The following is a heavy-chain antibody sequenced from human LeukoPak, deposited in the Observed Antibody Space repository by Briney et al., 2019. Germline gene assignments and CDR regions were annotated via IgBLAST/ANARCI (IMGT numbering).Heavy chain of an antibody. CDR2: IKSSGSP. Sequence: SETLSLTCTVSGDSISSSSNWWGWIRQPPGQGLEWIGHIKSSGSPNYNPPLKSRVTISVDTSKNQFSLKVSSVTAADTAVYCARLTWITDYWGQGILVTVSS. D-gene: IGHD5-12*01. CDR1: GDSISSSSNW. J-gene: IGHJ4*02. V-gene: IGHV4-39*01. CDR3: RLTWITDY.